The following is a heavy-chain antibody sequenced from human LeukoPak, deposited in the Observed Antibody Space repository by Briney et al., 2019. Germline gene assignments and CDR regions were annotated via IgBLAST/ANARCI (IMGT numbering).Heavy chain of an antibody. D-gene: IGHD2-8*01. J-gene: IGHJ4*02. V-gene: IGHV3-53*01. CDR3: ARDRGVLDGLDS. Sequence: AGGSLRLSCSASGFTVSYTYMSWVRQAPGKGLEWVSVTYSGGSTFYADSVRGRFTISRDNSKNTVYLQMNSLSAEDTAIYYCARDRGVLDGLDSWGQGTLVTVSS. CDR1: GFTVSYTY. CDR2: TYSGGST.